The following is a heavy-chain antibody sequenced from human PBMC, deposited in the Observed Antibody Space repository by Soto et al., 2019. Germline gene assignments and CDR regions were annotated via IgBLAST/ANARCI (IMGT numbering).Heavy chain of an antibody. J-gene: IGHJ6*02. CDR2: IIPIFGTA. CDR3: AREGYCTNGVGSFGYYYGMDV. Sequence: SVKVSCKASGYTFTDFGISWVRQAPGQGLEWMGGIIPIFGTANYAQKFQGRVTITADESTSTAYMELSSLRSEDTAVYYCAREGYCTNGVGSFGYYYGMDVWGQGTTVTVSS. V-gene: IGHV1-69*13. CDR1: GYTFTDFG. D-gene: IGHD2-8*01.